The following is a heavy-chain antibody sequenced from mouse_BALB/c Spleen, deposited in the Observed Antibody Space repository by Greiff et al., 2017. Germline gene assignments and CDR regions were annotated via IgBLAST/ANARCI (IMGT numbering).Heavy chain of an antibody. Sequence: DVMLVESGGDLVKPGGSLKLSCAASGFTFSSYGMSWVRQTPDKRLEWVATISSGGSYTYYPDSVKGRFTISRDNAKNTLYLQMSSLKSEDTAMYYCARNSTWFAYWGQGTLVTVSA. J-gene: IGHJ3*01. CDR1: GFTFSSYG. V-gene: IGHV5-6*02. CDR3: ARNSTWFAY. CDR2: ISSGGSYT.